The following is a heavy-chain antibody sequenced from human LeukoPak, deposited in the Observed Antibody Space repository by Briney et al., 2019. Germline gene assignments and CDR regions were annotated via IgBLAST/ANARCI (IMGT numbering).Heavy chain of an antibody. Sequence: PGGSLRLSCAASGFTFSSYWMSWVRQAPGKGLEWVACINQDGSQKYYVDSVKGRFSISRDNARNSVYLQMASLRVEDTAVYYCARDPVEWELLLDYWGQGTLVTVSS. CDR2: INQDGSQK. V-gene: IGHV3-7*01. CDR1: GFTFSSYW. D-gene: IGHD1-26*01. CDR3: ARDPVEWELLLDY. J-gene: IGHJ4*02.